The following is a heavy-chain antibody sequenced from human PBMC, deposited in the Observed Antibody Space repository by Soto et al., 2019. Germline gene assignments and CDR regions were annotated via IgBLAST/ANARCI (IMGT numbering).Heavy chain of an antibody. CDR1: GGSSGLVK. Sequence: SEIRCLRCRGSGGSSGLVKWGGRRQAAGKELEWIGYIYYSGSTNYNPSLKSRVTISVDTSKNQFSLRLSSVTAADTAVYYCARLGCSGGTCTFDYWGQGTLVT. J-gene: IGHJ4*02. V-gene: IGHV4-59*08. CDR3: ARLGCSGGTCTFDY. D-gene: IGHD2-15*01. CDR2: IYYSGST.